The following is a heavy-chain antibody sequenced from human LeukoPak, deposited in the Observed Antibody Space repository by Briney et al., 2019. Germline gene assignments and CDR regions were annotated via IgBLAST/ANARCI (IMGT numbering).Heavy chain of an antibody. V-gene: IGHV3-23*01. D-gene: IGHD3-3*01. CDR2: ISGSGGST. CDR1: GFTFSSYA. Sequence: GGSLRLSCAASGFTFSSYAMSWVRQAPGKGLEWVSAISGSGGSTYYADSVKGRFTISRDNSKNTLYLQMNSLRAEDTAVYYCAKGLYDFWSGYYYYFDYWGQGTLVTVSS. J-gene: IGHJ4*02. CDR3: AKGLYDFWSGYYYYFDY.